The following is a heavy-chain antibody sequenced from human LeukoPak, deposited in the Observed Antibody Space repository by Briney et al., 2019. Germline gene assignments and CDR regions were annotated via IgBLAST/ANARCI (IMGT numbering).Heavy chain of an antibody. CDR2: ISVYNGNT. J-gene: IGHJ4*02. V-gene: IGHV1-18*01. CDR1: GYTFTSYF. CDR3: ARLEQQLAPTDY. D-gene: IGHD6-13*01. Sequence: ASVKVSCKASGYTFTSYFISWVRQAPGQGLEWMGWISVYNGNTNYAQNLQGRVTMTTDTSTSTAYMELRSLRSDDTAVYYCARLEQQLAPTDYWGQGTLVIVSS.